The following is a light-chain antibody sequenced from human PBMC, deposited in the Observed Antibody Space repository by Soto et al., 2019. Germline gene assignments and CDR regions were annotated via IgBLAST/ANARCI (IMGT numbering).Light chain of an antibody. Sequence: IVLTQSPGTLSLSPGERSTLSCRASQSVTTQLAWYQQKPGQAPRLSIHGASSRATGVPDRITGSGSGTDYTLSISRLEPEDFAVYYCQQYGGTTRTFGQGTKVEIK. V-gene: IGKV3-20*01. J-gene: IGKJ1*01. CDR2: GAS. CDR3: QQYGGTTRT. CDR1: QSVTTQ.